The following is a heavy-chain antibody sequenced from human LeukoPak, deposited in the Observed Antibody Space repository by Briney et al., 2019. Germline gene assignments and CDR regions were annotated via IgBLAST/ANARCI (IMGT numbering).Heavy chain of an antibody. J-gene: IGHJ4*02. Sequence: SETLSLTCTVSGGSISSGGYYWSWIRQHPGKGLEWIGYIYYSGSTYYNPSLKSRVTISVDTSKDQFSLKLSSVTAADTAVYYCARGNDILTGYNTWGQGTLVTVSS. CDR2: IYYSGST. D-gene: IGHD3-9*01. CDR3: ARGNDILTGYNT. CDR1: GGSISSGGYY. V-gene: IGHV4-31*03.